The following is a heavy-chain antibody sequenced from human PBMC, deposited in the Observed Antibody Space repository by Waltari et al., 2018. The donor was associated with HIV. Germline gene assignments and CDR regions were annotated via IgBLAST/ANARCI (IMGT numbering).Heavy chain of an antibody. CDR3: ATCNIGSGWYLKSPIRI. J-gene: IGHJ4*02. CDR2: ITSSGGRT. Sequence: VQMLVSGGDLVQPAGSLRLSCAVSGLHFAISCPGCVRQAPGKGLEWMSVITSSGGRTYYAVSVKGRFIISRDKSKKTVTLQLKNLRLGDTAMYYCATCNIGSGWYLKSPIRIWGQGTLVTVS. V-gene: IGHV3-23*01. CDR1: GLHFAISC. D-gene: IGHD6-19*01.